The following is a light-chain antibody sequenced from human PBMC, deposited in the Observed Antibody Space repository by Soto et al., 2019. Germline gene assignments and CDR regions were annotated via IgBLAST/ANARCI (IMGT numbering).Light chain of an antibody. CDR2: VEGSGNY. V-gene: IGLV4-60*03. J-gene: IGLJ2*01. Sequence: QAVVTQSSSASASLGSSVELTCTLSSGHSSYIIAWHQQQTGKAPRFLMTVEGSGNYNKGSGVPDRVSGSSAGADRYLTISNLQSEDEATYYCDTWDTNTQVFGGGTKVTVL. CDR3: DTWDTNTQV. CDR1: SGHSSYI.